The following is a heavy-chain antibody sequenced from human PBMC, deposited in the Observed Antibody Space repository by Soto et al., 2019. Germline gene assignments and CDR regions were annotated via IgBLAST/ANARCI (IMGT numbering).Heavy chain of an antibody. D-gene: IGHD1-7*01. V-gene: IGHV3-30*18. CDR1: GFSFSTYG. CDR2: ISNDGSKK. Sequence: QVHLVESGGGVVQPGRSLRLSCAASGFSFSTYGMHWVRQAPGKGLEWVSFISNDGSKKYYADSVKGRFTISRDNSKNTLYVQMHGLRAEDTAVYYSAKVFGNFSACDYWGHGTLVTVSS. CDR3: AKVFGNFSACDY. J-gene: IGHJ4*01.